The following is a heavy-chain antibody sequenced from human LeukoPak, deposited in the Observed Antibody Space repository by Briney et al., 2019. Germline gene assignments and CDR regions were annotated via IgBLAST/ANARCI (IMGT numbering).Heavy chain of an antibody. V-gene: IGHV3-7*01. J-gene: IGHJ6*02. D-gene: IGHD3-10*01. CDR2: IKQDGSDK. CDR3: ARDIDYYGSGSYLSYGMDV. CDR1: GFTFSNYW. Sequence: GGSLRLPCAASGFTFSNYWMTWVRQAPGRGLEWVAVIKQDGSDKYYVDSVKGRFTISRDNAKNSLYLQMSSLRAEDTAVYYCARDIDYYGSGSYLSYGMDVWGQGTTVAVSS.